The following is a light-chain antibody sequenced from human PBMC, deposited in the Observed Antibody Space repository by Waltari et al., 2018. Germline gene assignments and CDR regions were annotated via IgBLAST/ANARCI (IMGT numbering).Light chain of an antibody. V-gene: IGKV1-5*03. CDR3: QQYNSYEWT. J-gene: IGKJ1*01. CDR2: KAS. CDR1: QSINSW. Sequence: DIQMTQFPSTLSASVGDRLTITCRASQSINSWLAWYQQKPGKAPKLLIYKASSLEIGVPSRFSGSGSGTEFTLTISSLQPDDFATYYCQQYNSYEWTFGQGTKVAIK.